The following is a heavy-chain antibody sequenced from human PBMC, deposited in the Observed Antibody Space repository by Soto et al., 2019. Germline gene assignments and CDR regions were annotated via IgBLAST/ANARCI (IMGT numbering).Heavy chain of an antibody. D-gene: IGHD3-16*01. J-gene: IGHJ3*02. Sequence: XGSLRLTCAASGFTFSSYGMHWVRQAPGKGLVWVSRINSDGSSTSYADSVKGRFTISRDNAKNTLYLQMNSLRAEDTAVYYCASHSITSSNAFDIWGQGTMVTVSS. V-gene: IGHV3-74*01. CDR3: ASHSITSSNAFDI. CDR1: GFTFSSYG. CDR2: INSDGSST.